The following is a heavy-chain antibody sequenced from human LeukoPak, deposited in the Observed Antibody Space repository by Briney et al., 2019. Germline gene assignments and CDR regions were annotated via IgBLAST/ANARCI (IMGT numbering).Heavy chain of an antibody. CDR3: ARDKGIAAAAGAFDP. CDR1: GGSISTYY. CDR2: FYNSGST. J-gene: IGHJ5*02. D-gene: IGHD6-13*01. Sequence: SETLSLTCTVSGGSISTYYWSWIRQPPGKGLEWIGHFYNSGSTNYSPSLKSRVTISVDTSKNQFSLKLSSVTAADTAVYYCARDKGIAAAAGAFDPWGQGTLVTVSS. V-gene: IGHV4-59*01.